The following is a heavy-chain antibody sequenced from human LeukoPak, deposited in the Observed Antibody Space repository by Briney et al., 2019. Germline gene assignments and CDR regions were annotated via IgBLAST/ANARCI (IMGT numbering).Heavy chain of an antibody. D-gene: IGHD3-22*01. V-gene: IGHV3-30*18. CDR1: GFTFSGFG. CDR2: ISYDGSNK. Sequence: PVRSLSLSCAASGFTFSGFGIHWVRQAPGKGLEWVAVISYDGSNKYYADSVKGRFTISRDNSKNTLYLQLNSLRAEDTAVYYCAKSPYDSSGYYYYFDYWGQGTLVTVSS. CDR3: AKSPYDSSGYYYYFDY. J-gene: IGHJ4*02.